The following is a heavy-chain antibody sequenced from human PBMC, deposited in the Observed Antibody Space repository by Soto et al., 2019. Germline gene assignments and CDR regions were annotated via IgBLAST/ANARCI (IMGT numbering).Heavy chain of an antibody. CDR3: ARDRRKSGNSLTD. CDR2: IYYSGST. Sequence: QVQLQESGPGLVKPSQTLSLTCTVSGGSISSGDYSWTWIRQPPGKGLEWIGYIYYSGSTYYNPSLKIRVTISVDTSKNQFSLKLSSVTAADTAVYYCARDRRKSGNSLTDWGQGTLVTVSS. CDR1: GGSISSGDYS. J-gene: IGHJ4*02. V-gene: IGHV4-30-4*01. D-gene: IGHD2-15*01.